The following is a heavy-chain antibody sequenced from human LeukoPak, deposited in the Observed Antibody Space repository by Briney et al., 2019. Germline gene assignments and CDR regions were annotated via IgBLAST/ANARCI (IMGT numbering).Heavy chain of an antibody. Sequence: GGSLRLSCAASGFTFTNYWMHWVRQAPGKGLVWVSRINNDGTTTAYADSVKGRFTISRDNAKNTLYLQMNSLRAEDTAVYYCARTYGSFDYWGQGTLVTVSS. V-gene: IGHV3-74*01. CDR2: INNDGTTT. D-gene: IGHD4-17*01. CDR3: ARTYGSFDY. CDR1: GFTFTNYW. J-gene: IGHJ4*02.